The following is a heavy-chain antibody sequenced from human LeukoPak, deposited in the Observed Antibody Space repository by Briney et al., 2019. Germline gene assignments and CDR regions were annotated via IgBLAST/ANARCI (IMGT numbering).Heavy chain of an antibody. V-gene: IGHV1-69*13. CDR1: GGTFSSYA. CDR2: IIPIFGTA. D-gene: IGHD2-8*01. Sequence: ASVKVSCKASGGTFSSYAISWVRQAPGQGLEWMGGIIPIFGTANYAQKFQGRVTITADESTSTAYMELSSLRSEDTAVYYCASGGVIVLMVYAETKNWFDPWGQGTLVTVSS. CDR3: ASGGVIVLMVYAETKNWFDP. J-gene: IGHJ5*02.